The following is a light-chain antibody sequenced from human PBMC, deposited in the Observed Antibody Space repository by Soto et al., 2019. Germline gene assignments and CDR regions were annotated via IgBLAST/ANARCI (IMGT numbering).Light chain of an antibody. CDR3: QQRSNWPRGT. CDR1: QSVGSY. Sequence: IVLTQSPATLSLSPGERANLSCRASQSVGSYLGWYQHKPGQAPRLLIYDASNRAPGIPARFSGSGSGTDFTLTSSSLEPEDFAVYYCQQRSNWPRGTFGQGTKLEI. J-gene: IGKJ2*01. V-gene: IGKV3-11*01. CDR2: DAS.